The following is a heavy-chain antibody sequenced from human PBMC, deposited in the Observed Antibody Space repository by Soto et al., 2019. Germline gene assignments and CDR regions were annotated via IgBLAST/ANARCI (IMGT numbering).Heavy chain of an antibody. Sequence: ASVKVSCKASGYTFTSYYMHWVRQAPGQGLEWMGIINPSGGSTSYAQKFQGRVTMTRDTSTSTVYMELSSPRSEDTAVYYCARASPARPRIAAASDYWGQGTLVTVSS. V-gene: IGHV1-46*01. D-gene: IGHD6-13*01. CDR3: ARASPARPRIAAASDY. J-gene: IGHJ4*02. CDR1: GYTFTSYY. CDR2: INPSGGST.